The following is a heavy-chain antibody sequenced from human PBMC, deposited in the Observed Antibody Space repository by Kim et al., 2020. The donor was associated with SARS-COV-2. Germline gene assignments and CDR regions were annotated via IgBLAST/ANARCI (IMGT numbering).Heavy chain of an antibody. CDR3: ARERWLQPTGQNYYYGMDV. J-gene: IGHJ6*02. V-gene: IGHV6-1*01. Sequence: SQTLSLTCAISGDSVSSNSAAWNWIRQSPSRGLEWLGRTYYRSKWYNDYAVSVKSRITINPDTSKNQFSLQLNSVTPEDTAVYYCARERWLQPTGQNYYYGMDVWGQGTTVTVSS. CDR2: TYYRSKWYN. CDR1: GDSVSSNSAA. D-gene: IGHD5-12*01.